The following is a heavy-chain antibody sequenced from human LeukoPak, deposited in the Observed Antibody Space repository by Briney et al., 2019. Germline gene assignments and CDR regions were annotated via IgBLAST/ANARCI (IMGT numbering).Heavy chain of an antibody. J-gene: IGHJ4*02. Sequence: PGGSLRLSCAASGFTFSSYEMNWVRQAPGKGLEWVSYISSSGSTIYYADSVKGRFTISRDNAKNSLYLQMNSLRAEDTAVYYCARGITVTTYGCDYWGQGTLVTVSP. CDR2: ISSSGSTI. V-gene: IGHV3-48*03. D-gene: IGHD4-17*01. CDR3: ARGITVTTYGCDY. CDR1: GFTFSSYE.